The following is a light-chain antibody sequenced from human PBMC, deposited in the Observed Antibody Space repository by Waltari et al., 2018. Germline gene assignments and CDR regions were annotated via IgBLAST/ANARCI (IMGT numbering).Light chain of an antibody. J-gene: IGKJ1*01. CDR1: QSIDHW. Sequence: DIQVTQSPSTLSASLGDSVSMTCRTSQSIDHWLAWYQQKPGKAPKLLISATSVLENGIPSRFSGSRSGTEFTLTITGLQPDDLATYYCQQYDTHWTFGQGTKVEIK. V-gene: IGKV1-5*03. CDR2: ATS. CDR3: QQYDTHWT.